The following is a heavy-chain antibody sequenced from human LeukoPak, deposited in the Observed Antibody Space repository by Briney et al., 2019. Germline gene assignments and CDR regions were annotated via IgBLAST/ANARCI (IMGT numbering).Heavy chain of an antibody. CDR1: GYTFTGYY. J-gene: IGHJ6*02. Sequence: GASVEVSCKASGYTFTGYYMHWVRQAPGKGLEWMGGFDPEDGETIYAQKFQGRVTMTEDTSTDTAYMELSSLRSEDTAVYYCATDPRGMDVWGQGTTVTVSS. CDR3: ATDPRGMDV. V-gene: IGHV1-24*01. CDR2: FDPEDGET.